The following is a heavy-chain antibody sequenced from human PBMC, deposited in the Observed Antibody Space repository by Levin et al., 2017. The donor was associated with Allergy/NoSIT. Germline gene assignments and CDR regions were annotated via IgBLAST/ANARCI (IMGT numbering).Heavy chain of an antibody. Sequence: HGESLKISCAASGFTFGTYWMSWVRQAPGKGLEWVAKIKQDGSEKYYVDSVKGRFTISRDNAKNSLYLQMNSLRAEDTAIYYCARGQYQFIWGQGTLVTVSS. CDR1: GFTFGTYW. CDR3: ARGQYQFI. J-gene: IGHJ4*02. D-gene: IGHD2-2*01. CDR2: IKQDGSEK. V-gene: IGHV3-7*01.